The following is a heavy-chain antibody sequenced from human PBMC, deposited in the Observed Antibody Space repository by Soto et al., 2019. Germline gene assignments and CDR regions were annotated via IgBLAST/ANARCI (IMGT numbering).Heavy chain of an antibody. D-gene: IGHD2-21*02. V-gene: IGHV2-5*02. CDR1: AFSLSTGGVG. J-gene: IGHJ6*02. CDR2: LYWDDDK. Sequence: QITLKESGPTLVKPTQTLTLTCTFSAFSLSTGGVGVGWIRQPPGKALEWLALLYWDDDKRYSPSLRSRPTLTKDTSKNQVVLTMPNMDPVDTATYYCIQSRCGGDCLQSYASYYYYGMDVWGQGTTVTVSS. CDR3: IQSRCGGDCLQSYASYYYYGMDV.